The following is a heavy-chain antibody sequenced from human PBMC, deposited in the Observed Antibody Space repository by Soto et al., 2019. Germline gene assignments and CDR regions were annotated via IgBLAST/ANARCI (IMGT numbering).Heavy chain of an antibody. CDR3: ARDRSLVAVHGEDYYYYMDV. Sequence: ASVKVSCKASGYTFTSYAMHWVRQAPGQRLEWMGWINAGNGNTKYSQKFQGRVTITRDTSASTAYMELSSLRSEDTAVYYCARDRSLVAVHGEDYYYYMDVWGKGTTVTVSS. CDR2: INAGNGNT. V-gene: IGHV1-3*01. J-gene: IGHJ6*03. D-gene: IGHD3-10*01. CDR1: GYTFTSYA.